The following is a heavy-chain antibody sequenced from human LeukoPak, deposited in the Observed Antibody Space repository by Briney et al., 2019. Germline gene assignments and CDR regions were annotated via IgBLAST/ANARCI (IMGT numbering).Heavy chain of an antibody. CDR2: IKSKTDGGTT. J-gene: IGHJ4*02. CDR1: GFTFSSYA. CDR3: TTSLGNYDILTGYYGGY. D-gene: IGHD3-9*01. Sequence: GGSLRLSCAASGFTFSSYAMSWVRQAPGKGLEWVGRIKSKTDGGTTDYAAPVKGRFTISRDDSKNTLYLQMNSLKTEDTAVYYCTTSLGNYDILTGYYGGYWGQGTLVTVSS. V-gene: IGHV3-15*01.